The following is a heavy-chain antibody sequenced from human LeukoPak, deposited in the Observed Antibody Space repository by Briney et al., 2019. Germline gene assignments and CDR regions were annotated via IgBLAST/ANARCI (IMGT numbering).Heavy chain of an antibody. J-gene: IGHJ3*01. CDR1: GYTFTNYD. CDR2: MNPNSGNP. Sequence: GASVKVSCKACGYTFTNYDINWVRQATGQGLAWMGWMNPNSGNPGYAQKFQRTVTMTRNTSISTAYMELNRLSSEDTAVYYCASDTSHTGGYDYREDAFDVWGQGTMVTVSS. V-gene: IGHV1-8*01. D-gene: IGHD3-22*01. CDR3: ASDTSHTGGYDYREDAFDV.